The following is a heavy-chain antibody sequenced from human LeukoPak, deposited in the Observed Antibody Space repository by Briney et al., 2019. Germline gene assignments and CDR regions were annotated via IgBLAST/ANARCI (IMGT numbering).Heavy chain of an antibody. J-gene: IGHJ4*02. Sequence: ASVKVSCKTSGYTFTNLDINWLRQAPGQGLEWMGWMSPNSGDTGYAQKFQGRVSITRDIFKSTAYMELSSLRSEDTAIYYCASNPPNTGDFYYWGLGTLVTVSS. CDR2: MSPNSGDT. CDR3: ASNPPNTGDFYY. D-gene: IGHD1-1*01. CDR1: GYTFTNLD. V-gene: IGHV1-8*01.